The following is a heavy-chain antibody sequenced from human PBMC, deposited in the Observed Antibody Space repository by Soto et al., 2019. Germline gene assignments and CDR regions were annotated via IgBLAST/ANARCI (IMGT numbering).Heavy chain of an antibody. V-gene: IGHV3-74*01. CDR1: GFTFSSFL. Sequence: EGSLRLSCAASGFTFSSFLMHWVRQAPGKGLVWVSRINSDGSRTTYADSVKGRFTISRDNAKNMLHLQMNSLRAEDTAVYYCARALTYYYDIDYWGQGTLVTVSS. CDR2: INSDGSRT. J-gene: IGHJ4*02. CDR3: ARALTYYYDIDY. D-gene: IGHD3-22*01.